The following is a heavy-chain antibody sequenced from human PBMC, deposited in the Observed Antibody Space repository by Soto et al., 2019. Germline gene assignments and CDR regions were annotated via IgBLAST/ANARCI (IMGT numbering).Heavy chain of an antibody. V-gene: IGHV3-7*01. CDR2: IKQDGGDK. D-gene: IGHD6-19*01. Sequence: EAQLMESGGGLVQPGGSLRLSCAASGFTFSSYWMSWVRQAPGKGLEWVANIKQDGGDKYSVDSVKGRFIISRDNAKNSLSLQMDSLRAEDTAVYYCARVAGLAGHVWGQGTLVTVAS. J-gene: IGHJ4*02. CDR1: GFTFSSYW. CDR3: ARVAGLAGHV.